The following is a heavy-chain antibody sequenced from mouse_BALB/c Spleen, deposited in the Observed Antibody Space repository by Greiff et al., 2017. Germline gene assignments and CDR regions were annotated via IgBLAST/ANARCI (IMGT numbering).Heavy chain of an antibody. V-gene: IGHV1-5*01. J-gene: IGHJ2*01. Sequence: EVQLQQSGTVLARPGASVKMSCKASGYTFTSYWMHWVKQRPGQGLEWIGAIYPGNSDTSYNQKFKGKATLTAVTSTSTAYMELSSLTNEDSAVYYCTGNWDYFDYWGQGTTLTVSS. CDR2: IYPGNSDT. CDR1: GYTFTSYW. CDR3: TGNWDYFDY. D-gene: IGHD4-1*01.